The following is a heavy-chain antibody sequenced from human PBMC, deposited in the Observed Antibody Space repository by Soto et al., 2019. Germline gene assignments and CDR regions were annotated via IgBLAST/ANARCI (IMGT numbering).Heavy chain of an antibody. Sequence: GGSLRLSCAASGFTLSIYSMNWVRQAPGKGLEWVADITTSSSFRFYSDSVKGRFTTSRDDAKNSIYLQMNSLRAEDTGVYYCARDLGVALATLTLDFWGRGTLVTVSS. J-gene: IGHJ4*02. CDR1: GFTLSIYS. CDR2: ITTSSSFR. CDR3: ARDLGVALATLTLDF. D-gene: IGHD2-15*01. V-gene: IGHV3-21*01.